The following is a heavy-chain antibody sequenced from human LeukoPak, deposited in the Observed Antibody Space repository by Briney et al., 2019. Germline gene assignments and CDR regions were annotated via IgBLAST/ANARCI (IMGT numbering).Heavy chain of an antibody. J-gene: IGHJ4*02. D-gene: IGHD4-11*01. Sequence: SETLSLTCTVSGGSISGSSYYWGWIRQPPGKGLEWIGSIYYSGSTYYKPSLESRVTMSVDTFKNQFSLKLSSVTAADTAVYYCARPQRYSNYALDYWGQGTLVTVSS. V-gene: IGHV4-39*01. CDR1: GGSISGSSYY. CDR3: ARPQRYSNYALDY. CDR2: IYYSGST.